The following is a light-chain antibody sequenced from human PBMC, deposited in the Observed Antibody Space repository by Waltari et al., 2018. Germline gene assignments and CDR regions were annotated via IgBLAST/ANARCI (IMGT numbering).Light chain of an antibody. V-gene: IGKV1-39*01. CDR3: QQSYNTPQT. J-gene: IGKJ2*01. CDR2: AAS. CDR1: QSISSY. Sequence: DIQMTHSPSSLSASVGDRVTITCRASQSISSYLNWYQQKPGKAPKLLIYAASSLQSGVPSRFSGSGSGTDFTLTISSLQPEDFATYYCQQSYNTPQTFGQGTKVEIK.